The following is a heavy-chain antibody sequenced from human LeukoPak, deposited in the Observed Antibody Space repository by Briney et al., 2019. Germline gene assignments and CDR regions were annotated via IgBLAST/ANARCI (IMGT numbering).Heavy chain of an antibody. CDR1: GGSISSSSYY. Sequence: SETLSLTCTVSGGSISSSSYYWGWIRQPPGKGLGWIGRVYASGTTNYNPSLKSRVTMSVDTSKNQFSLKLTSVTATDTAVYYCARGSPRVGFDYWGQGTLVTVSS. J-gene: IGHJ4*02. V-gene: IGHV4-39*07. CDR2: VYASGTT. D-gene: IGHD2-15*01. CDR3: ARGSPRVGFDY.